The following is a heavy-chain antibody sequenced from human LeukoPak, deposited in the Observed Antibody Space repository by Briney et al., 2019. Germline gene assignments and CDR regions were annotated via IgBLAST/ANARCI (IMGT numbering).Heavy chain of an antibody. Sequence: GGSLRPSCAASGFTFSSYEMNWVRQAPGKGLEWVSYISSSGSTIYYADSVKGRFTISRDNAKNTLYLQMNSLRAEDTAVYYCARESPYSSGCGYWGQGTLVTVSS. CDR1: GFTFSSYE. CDR3: ARESPYSSGCGY. CDR2: ISSSGSTI. D-gene: IGHD6-19*01. V-gene: IGHV3-48*03. J-gene: IGHJ4*02.